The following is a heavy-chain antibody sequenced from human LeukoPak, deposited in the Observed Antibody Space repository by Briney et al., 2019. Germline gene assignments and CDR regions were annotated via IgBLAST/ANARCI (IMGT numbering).Heavy chain of an antibody. J-gene: IGHJ4*02. CDR2: ISYDGSNK. V-gene: IGHV3-30*18. D-gene: IGHD3-22*01. Sequence: PGGSLRLSCAASGFTFRSYGMHWVRQAPGKGLECVSTISYDGSNKYYADSVKGRFTISRDSSKTTVYLQMNSLRVEDTAVYYCAKEIRYYDSSGYYYVDYFDYWGQGTPVTVSS. CDR3: AKEIRYYDSSGYYYVDYFDY. CDR1: GFTFRSYG.